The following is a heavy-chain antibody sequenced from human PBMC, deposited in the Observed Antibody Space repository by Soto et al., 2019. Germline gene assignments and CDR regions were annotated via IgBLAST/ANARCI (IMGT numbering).Heavy chain of an antibody. V-gene: IGHV1-69*02. D-gene: IGHD2-15*01. CDR1: GGTFSSYT. CDR2: IIPILGIA. CDR3: AGVSTPYLSGGSCLDY. Sequence: QVQLVQSGAEVKKPGSSVKVSCNASGGTFSSYTISWVRQAPGQGLEWMGRIIPILGIANYAQKFQGRVTITADKSTSTAYMELSSLRSEDTAVYYCAGVSTPYLSGGSCLDYWGQGTLVTVSS. J-gene: IGHJ4*02.